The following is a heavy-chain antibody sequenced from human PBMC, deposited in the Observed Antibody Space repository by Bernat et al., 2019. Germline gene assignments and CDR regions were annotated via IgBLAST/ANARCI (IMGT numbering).Heavy chain of an antibody. CDR3: AKLGDSGWNYFDY. CDR2: ISYDGSNK. CDR1: GFTFSSYA. J-gene: IGHJ4*02. D-gene: IGHD6-19*01. V-gene: IGHV3-30-3*02. Sequence: QVQLVESGGGVVQPGRSLRLSCAASGFTFSSYAMHWVRQAPGKGLEWVAVISYDGSNKYYADSVKGRFTISRDNSKNTLYLQMNSLRAEDTAVYYCAKLGDSGWNYFDYWGQGTLVTVSS.